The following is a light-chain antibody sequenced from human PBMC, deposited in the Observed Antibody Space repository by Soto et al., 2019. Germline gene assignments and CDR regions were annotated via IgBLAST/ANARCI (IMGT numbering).Light chain of an antibody. CDR3: QQYYSTPTYG. J-gene: IGKJ2*03. V-gene: IGKV4-1*01. CDR1: QSVLYSSNNKNY. Sequence: DIVMTQSPDSLAVSLGERATINCKSSQSVLYSSNNKNYLAWYQQKPGQPPKLLIYWASTRESGVPDRFSGSGSGTDFTLTISSLQAEDVAVYYCQQYYSTPTYGFGQGTKLEIK. CDR2: WAS.